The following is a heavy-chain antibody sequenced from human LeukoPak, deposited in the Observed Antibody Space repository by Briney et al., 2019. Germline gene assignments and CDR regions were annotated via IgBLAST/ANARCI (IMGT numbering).Heavy chain of an antibody. J-gene: IGHJ4*02. CDR1: GGSISSSSYY. V-gene: IGHV4-39*07. CDR2: IYYSGST. D-gene: IGHD3-22*01. Sequence: SETLSLTCTVSGGSISSSSYYWGWLRQPPGRGLEWIGSIYYSGSTYYNPSLKSRVTISVDTSKNQFSLKLSSVTAADTAVYYCASDSFYDSGGYFYYWGQGTPVTVSS. CDR3: ASDSFYDSGGYFYY.